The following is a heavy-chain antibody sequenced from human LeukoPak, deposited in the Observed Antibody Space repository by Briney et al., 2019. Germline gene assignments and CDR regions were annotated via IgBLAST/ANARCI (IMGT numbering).Heavy chain of an antibody. V-gene: IGHV4-30-2*01. CDR1: GGSISSGGFS. D-gene: IGHD2-21*02. CDR3: ARACGGDCSDAFDI. J-gene: IGHJ3*02. CDR2: IYHSGST. Sequence: PSQTLSLTCSVSGGSISSGGFSWSWIRQPPGKGLEWIGYIYHSGSTYYNPSLKSRVTISVDRSKNQFPLKLSSVTAADTAVYYCARACGGDCSDAFDIWGRGTMVTVSS.